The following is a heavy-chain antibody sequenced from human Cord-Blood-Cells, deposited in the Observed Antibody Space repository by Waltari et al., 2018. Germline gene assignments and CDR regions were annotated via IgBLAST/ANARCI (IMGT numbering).Heavy chain of an antibody. J-gene: IGHJ3*02. CDR3: ARGTGVEGFDI. CDR2: MNPNSGNT. V-gene: IGHV1-8*01. CDR1: GYPVTSYD. Sequence: QVQLVQSGAEVTKLVASVKVSCKASGYPVTSYDINWLRQATGQGLEWMGWMNPNSGNTGYAQKFQGRVTMTRNTSISTAYMELSSLRSEDTAVYYCARGTGVEGFDIWGQGTMVTVSS. D-gene: IGHD7-27*01.